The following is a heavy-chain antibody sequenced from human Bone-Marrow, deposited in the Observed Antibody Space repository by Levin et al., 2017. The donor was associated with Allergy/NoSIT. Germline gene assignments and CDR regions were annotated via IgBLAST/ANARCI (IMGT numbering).Heavy chain of an antibody. CDR3: AKDFFRNSFSVSQNYFDP. CDR2: ITWNSDSL. Sequence: SLKISCAASGFTFDDFAMHWVRQVPGKGLEWVSGITWNSDSLGYVDSVKGRFTISRDNAKNSLYLEMNSLRTEDTALYYCAKDFFRNSFSVSQNYFDPWGQGTLVTVSS. J-gene: IGHJ5*02. CDR1: GFTFDDFA. D-gene: IGHD1-7*01. V-gene: IGHV3-9*01.